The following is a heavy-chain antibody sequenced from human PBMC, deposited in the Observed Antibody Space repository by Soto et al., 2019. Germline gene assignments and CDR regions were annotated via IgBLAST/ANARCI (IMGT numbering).Heavy chain of an antibody. V-gene: IGHV2-5*01. CDR2: IYWNDNE. CDR1: GFSLRDYGVG. Sequence: QITLKESGPTLVKPTQTLTLTCTFSGFSLRDYGVGVGWIRQPPGKALEWLSFIYWNDNEYYSPSLRSRLTISKDTSKNQVVLTMTNMDPVDTATYYCAHGSGWLFDYWGQGTLVTVSS. D-gene: IGHD6-19*01. J-gene: IGHJ4*02. CDR3: AHGSGWLFDY.